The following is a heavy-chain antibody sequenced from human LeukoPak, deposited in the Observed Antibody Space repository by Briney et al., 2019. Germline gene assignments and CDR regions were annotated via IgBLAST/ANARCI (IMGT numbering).Heavy chain of an antibody. Sequence: GGSLRLSCAASGFTFSSYGMHWVRQAPGKGLEWVSAISGSGGSTYYADSVKGRFTISRDNSKNTLYLQMNSLRAEDTAVYYCAKSFRLRLGELSLSWGQGTLVTVSS. CDR3: AKSFRLRLGELSLS. D-gene: IGHD3-16*02. CDR2: ISGSGGST. CDR1: GFTFSSYG. J-gene: IGHJ4*02. V-gene: IGHV3-23*01.